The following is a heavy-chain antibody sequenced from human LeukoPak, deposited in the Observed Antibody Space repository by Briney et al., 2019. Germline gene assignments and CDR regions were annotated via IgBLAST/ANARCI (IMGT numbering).Heavy chain of an antibody. Sequence: ASVKVSCKASGYTFTDYYMHWVRQAPGQGLEWMGWISAYNGNTNYAQKVQGRVTMTTDTSTSTAYMELRSLRSDDTAVYYCARDQGHYGSGSYHRWGQGTRVTVSS. V-gene: IGHV1-18*04. CDR3: ARDQGHYGSGSYHR. D-gene: IGHD3-10*01. CDR2: ISAYNGNT. CDR1: GYTFTDYY. J-gene: IGHJ5*02.